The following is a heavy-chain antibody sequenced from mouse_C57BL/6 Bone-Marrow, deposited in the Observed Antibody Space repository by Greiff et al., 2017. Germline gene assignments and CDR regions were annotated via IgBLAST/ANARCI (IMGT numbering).Heavy chain of an antibody. Sequence: EVQLQQSGTVLARPGASVKMSCKTSGYTFTSYWMHWVKQRPGQGLEWIGAIYPGNSDTSYNQKFKGKAKLTAVTSASTASIELSSLTNEDSAVYYCTMLLLPAWFAYWGQGTLVTVSA. CDR1: GYTFTSYW. D-gene: IGHD2-1*01. CDR3: TMLLLPAWFAY. J-gene: IGHJ3*01. V-gene: IGHV1-5*01. CDR2: IYPGNSDT.